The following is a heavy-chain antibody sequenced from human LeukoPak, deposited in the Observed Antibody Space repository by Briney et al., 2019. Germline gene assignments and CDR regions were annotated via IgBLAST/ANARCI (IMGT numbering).Heavy chain of an antibody. J-gene: IGHJ4*02. CDR1: GYTFTDYY. D-gene: IGHD3-22*01. CDR2: ISGYNDDT. V-gene: IGHV1-18*04. Sequence: ASVKVSCKASGYTFTDYYMHWVRQAPGQGLEWMGWISGYNDDTRYAQRFQGRVTMTTDTSTTTAYMELRSLRSDDTAVYYCAREGDHYDSSGYYREYWGQGTLVTVSS. CDR3: AREGDHYDSSGYYREY.